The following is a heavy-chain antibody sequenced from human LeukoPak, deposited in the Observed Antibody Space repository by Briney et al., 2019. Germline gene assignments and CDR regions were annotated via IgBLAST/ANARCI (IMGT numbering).Heavy chain of an antibody. CDR3: ARDPEKAARPDAFDI. Sequence: GGSLRLSCAASGFTFSSYSMNWVRQAPGKGLEWVSSISSSSSYIYYADSVKGRFTISRDNAKNSLYLQMNSLRAEDTAVYYCARDPEKAARPDAFDIWGQGTMVTVSS. D-gene: IGHD6-6*01. CDR2: ISSSSSYI. J-gene: IGHJ3*02. CDR1: GFTFSSYS. V-gene: IGHV3-21*01.